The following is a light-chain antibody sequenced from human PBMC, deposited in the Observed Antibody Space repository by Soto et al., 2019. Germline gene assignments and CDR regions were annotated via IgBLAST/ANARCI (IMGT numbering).Light chain of an antibody. CDR3: AAWDDSLNGHV. CDR2: SNN. Sequence: QSVLTQPPSASGTPGQRGTISCSGSSSNIGSNTVDWYQQFPGTSPKLLIYSNNQRPSGVPDRFSGSKSGTSASLAISGLQSEDEADYYCAAWDDSLNGHVFGGGTKLTVL. V-gene: IGLV1-44*01. CDR1: SSNIGSNT. J-gene: IGLJ2*01.